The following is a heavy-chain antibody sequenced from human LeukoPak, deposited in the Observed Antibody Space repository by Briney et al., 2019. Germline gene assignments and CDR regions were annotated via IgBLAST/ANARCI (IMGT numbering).Heavy chain of an antibody. CDR3: ARWMFYYGSGVFHYHGMDV. J-gene: IGHJ6*02. D-gene: IGHD3-10*01. Sequence: GESLKISCKGSGYSFTSQWIGWVRQMPGKGLEWMGIIYPGDSDTKYSPPFQGQVTISADKSISTAYLQWSGLKASDTAIYYCARWMFYYGSGVFHYHGMDVWGQGPTVTVSS. CDR2: IYPGDSDT. V-gene: IGHV5-51*01. CDR1: GYSFTSQW.